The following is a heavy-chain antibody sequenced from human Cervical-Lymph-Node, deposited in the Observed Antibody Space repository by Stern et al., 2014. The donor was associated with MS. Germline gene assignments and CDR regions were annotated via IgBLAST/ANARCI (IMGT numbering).Heavy chain of an antibody. V-gene: IGHV2-5*02. CDR1: GFSLSTSGVG. Sequence: QVTLKESGPTLVKPTQTLTLTCTFSGFSLSTSGVGVGWIRQPPGKALEWLALIYWDDDKRYSPSLKSRLTITKDTSKNQVVLTMTNMDPVDTATYYCAHAYYDFWSGYYANWGQGTLVTVSS. D-gene: IGHD3-3*01. J-gene: IGHJ4*02. CDR3: AHAYYDFWSGYYAN. CDR2: IYWDDDK.